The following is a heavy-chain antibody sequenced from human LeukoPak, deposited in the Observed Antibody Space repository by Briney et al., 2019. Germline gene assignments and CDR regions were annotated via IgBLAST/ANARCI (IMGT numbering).Heavy chain of an antibody. V-gene: IGHV3-21*01. CDR3: ARVGDIVVVPAAISTHDAFDI. CDR2: ISSSSSYI. D-gene: IGHD2-2*01. J-gene: IGHJ3*02. Sequence: PGGSLRLSCAASGFTFSSYSMNWVRQAPGKGLEWVSSISSSSSYIYYADSVKGRFTISRDNAKNSLYLQMNSLRAEDTAVYYCARVGDIVVVPAAISTHDAFDIWGQGTMVTVSS. CDR1: GFTFSSYS.